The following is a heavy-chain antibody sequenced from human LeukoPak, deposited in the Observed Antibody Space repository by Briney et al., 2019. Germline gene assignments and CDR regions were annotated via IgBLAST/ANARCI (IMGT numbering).Heavy chain of an antibody. CDR3: ATASRLSYDTFDI. Sequence: PGGSLRLSCAASGFTFSNYWMSWVRQAPGKGLEWVANIKEDVSQKYYVDSVKGRFTISRDNSKNTLYLQMNSLRAEDTAVYYCATASRLSYDTFDIWGQGTVVTVSS. D-gene: IGHD3-16*02. CDR2: IKEDVSQK. J-gene: IGHJ3*02. V-gene: IGHV3-7*01. CDR1: GFTFSNYW.